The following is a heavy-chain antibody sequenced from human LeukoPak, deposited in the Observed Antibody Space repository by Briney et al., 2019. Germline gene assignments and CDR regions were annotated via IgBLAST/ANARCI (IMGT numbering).Heavy chain of an antibody. J-gene: IGHJ5*02. CDR3: ARDTGADRNWLEP. V-gene: IGHV1-18*01. D-gene: IGHD1-14*01. CDR1: GYTFPSYG. CDR2: ISAYNGNT. Sequence: ASVKVSCKASGYTFPSYGISWVRQAPGQGLEGVGWISAYNGNTKYAQKLQGRVTTTTDTSTSIAYMELTSMRSDDTAVYYCARDTGADRNWLEPWGQGTLVTVSS.